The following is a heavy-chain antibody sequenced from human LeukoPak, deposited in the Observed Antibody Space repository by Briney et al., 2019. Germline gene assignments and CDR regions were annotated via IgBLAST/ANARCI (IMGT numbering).Heavy chain of an antibody. Sequence: SETLSLTCTVSGGSISSYYWSWIRQPAGKGLEWIGRIYSSGGTTYNPSLKSRVTMSVDTSRNEFSLQLSSVTAADTAVYYCARGVRFGDFFYWGQGTPVTVSS. CDR1: GGSISSYY. V-gene: IGHV4-4*07. J-gene: IGHJ4*02. CDR2: IYSSGGT. D-gene: IGHD3-10*01. CDR3: ARGVRFGDFFY.